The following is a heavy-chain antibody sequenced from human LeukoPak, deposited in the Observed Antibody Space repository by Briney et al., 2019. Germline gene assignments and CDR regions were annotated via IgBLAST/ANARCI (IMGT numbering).Heavy chain of an antibody. J-gene: IGHJ4*02. CDR3: SRRLDY. V-gene: IGHV3-7*01. CDR2: IKQDGSEK. CDR1: GFPFSDSW. Sequence: GGSLRLSCAASGFPFSDSWMDWVRQAPGRGMEWVANIKQDGSEKHYADSVKGRFTISRDNAKNSLFLQMNGLRAEDTAVYYCSRRLDYWGQGALVTVSS.